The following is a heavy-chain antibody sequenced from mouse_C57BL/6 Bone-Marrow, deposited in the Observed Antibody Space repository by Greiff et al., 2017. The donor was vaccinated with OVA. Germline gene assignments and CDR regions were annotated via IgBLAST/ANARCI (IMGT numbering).Heavy chain of an antibody. CDR3: ARVLYDYVWFAY. D-gene: IGHD2-4*01. CDR1: GFTFSSYA. V-gene: IGHV5-4*01. CDR2: ISDGGSYT. J-gene: IGHJ3*01. Sequence: EVQLVESGGGLVKPGGSLKLSCAASGFTFSSYAMSWVRQTPEKRLEWVATISDGGSYTYYPDNVKGRFTISRDNAKNNLYLQMSHLKSEDTAMYYCARVLYDYVWFAYWGQGTLVTVSA.